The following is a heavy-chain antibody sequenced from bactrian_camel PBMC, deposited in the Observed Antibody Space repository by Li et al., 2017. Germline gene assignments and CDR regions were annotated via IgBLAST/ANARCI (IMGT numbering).Heavy chain of an antibody. D-gene: IGHD7*01. CDR1: GDTDGRAC. CDR2: DCLGKCNT. Sequence: HVQLVESGGASVQAGGSLTLSCVATGDTDGRACLGWFRQVPGQERDSMASDCLGKCNTFIDRAVQGRFSISRDDARNTVYLHMRNLKPEDTAIYYCVATSALFTGLCPNLPYQFDYWGQGTQVTVS. V-gene: IGHV3-2*01. J-gene: IGHJ4*01. CDR3: VATSALFTGLCPNLPYQFDY.